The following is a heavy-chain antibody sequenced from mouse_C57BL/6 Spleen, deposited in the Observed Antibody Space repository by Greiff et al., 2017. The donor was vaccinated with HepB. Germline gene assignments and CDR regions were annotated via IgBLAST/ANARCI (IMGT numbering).Heavy chain of an antibody. V-gene: IGHV1-42*01. J-gene: IGHJ3*01. D-gene: IGHD4-1*01. CDR1: GYSFTGYY. CDR2: INPSTGGT. CDR3: ARGMGRFAY. Sequence: VQLQQSGPELVKPGASVKISCKASGYSFTGYYMNWVKQSPEKSLEWIGAINPSTGGTTYNQKFKAKATLTVDKSSSTAYMQLKSLTSEDSAVYYCARGMGRFAYWGQGTLVTVSA.